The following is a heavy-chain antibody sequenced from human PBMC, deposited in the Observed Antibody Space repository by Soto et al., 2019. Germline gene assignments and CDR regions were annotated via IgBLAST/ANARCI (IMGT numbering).Heavy chain of an antibody. CDR2: ISWSGTNI. Sequence: EVQLLESGGGSVQPGGSLKLSCAASGFTFSSYAMTWVRQAPGKGLEWVSGISWSGTNIAYADSVKGRFTISRDNAKNTLYLQMNSLRADDTALYYCAKGGSAALISAAGTGNWFDPWGQGSLVTVSS. D-gene: IGHD6-13*01. CDR1: GFTFSSYA. CDR3: AKGGSAALISAAGTGNWFDP. V-gene: IGHV3-9*01. J-gene: IGHJ5*02.